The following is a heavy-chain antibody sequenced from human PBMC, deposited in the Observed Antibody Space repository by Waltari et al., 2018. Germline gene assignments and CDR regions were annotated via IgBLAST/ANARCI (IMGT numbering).Heavy chain of an antibody. CDR3: ARDRGGGLTGEWLPPGY. D-gene: IGHD3-3*01. V-gene: IGHV3-53*01. CDR2: IYSGGST. CDR1: GFTVSSNY. Sequence: EVQLVESGGGLIQPGGSLRLSCAASGFTVSSNYMSWVRQAPGKGLEWVSVIYSGGSTYYADSVKGRFTISRDNSKNTLYLQMNSLRAEDTAVYYCARDRGGGLTGEWLPPGYWGQGTLVTVSS. J-gene: IGHJ4*02.